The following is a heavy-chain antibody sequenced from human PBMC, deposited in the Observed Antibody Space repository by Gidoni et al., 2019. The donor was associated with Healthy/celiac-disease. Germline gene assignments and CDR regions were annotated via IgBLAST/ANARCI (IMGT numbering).Heavy chain of an antibody. CDR1: GFTFSSYA. J-gene: IGHJ6*02. CDR2: ISGSGGST. D-gene: IGHD6-19*01. V-gene: IGHV3-23*01. CDR3: AFYSGWSIDYYYYGMDV. Sequence: EVQLLESGGGLVQPGGSLRLSCGASGFTFSSYAMSWVRQAPGKGLEWVSSISGSGGSTYYADSVKGRFTISRDNSKNTLYLQMNSLRAEDTAVYYCAFYSGWSIDYYYYGMDVWGQGTTVTVSS.